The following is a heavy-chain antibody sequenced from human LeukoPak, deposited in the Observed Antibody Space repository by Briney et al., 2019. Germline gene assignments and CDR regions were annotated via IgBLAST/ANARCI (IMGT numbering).Heavy chain of an antibody. CDR1: GFTFSDYW. CDR3: ARRYFDY. CDR2: IKQDGSEK. Sequence: GGSLRLSCAASGFTFSDYWMSWLRQAPGKGLEWVANIKQDGSEKYYVDSVKGRFTISRDTAKNSLYLQMNSLRAEDTAVYYCARRYFDYWGQGALVTVSS. J-gene: IGHJ4*02. V-gene: IGHV3-7*01.